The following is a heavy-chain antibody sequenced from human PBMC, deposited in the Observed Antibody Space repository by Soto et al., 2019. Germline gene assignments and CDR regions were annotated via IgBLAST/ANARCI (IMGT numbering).Heavy chain of an antibody. D-gene: IGHD6-13*01. J-gene: IGHJ6*03. V-gene: IGHV3-15*01. CDR2: IKSKTDGGTT. CDR1: GFTFSNAW. CDR3: TTGLGAAKPPQPPYYYYYYMDV. Sequence: EVQLVESGGGLVKPGGSLRLSCAASGFTFSNAWMSWVRQAPGKGLEWVGRIKSKTDGGTTEYAAPVKGRFTISRDDSKNTLYLQMNSLNAEGTAVYYCTTGLGAAKPPQPPYYYYYYMDVWCKRTTVTVSS.